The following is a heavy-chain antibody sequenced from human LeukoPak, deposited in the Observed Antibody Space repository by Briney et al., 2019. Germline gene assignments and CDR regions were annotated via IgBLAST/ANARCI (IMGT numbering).Heavy chain of an antibody. V-gene: IGHV3-23*01. CDR3: AKDTADTAMVFDY. CDR1: GFTFSSYA. Sequence: PGGSLRLSCAASGFTFSSYAMSWVRQAPGKGLEWVSAISGSGRSTYNADSVKGRFTISRDNSKNTLYLQVNSLRAEDTAVYYCAKDTADTAMVFDYWGQGTLVTVPS. J-gene: IGHJ4*02. CDR2: ISGSGRST. D-gene: IGHD5-18*01.